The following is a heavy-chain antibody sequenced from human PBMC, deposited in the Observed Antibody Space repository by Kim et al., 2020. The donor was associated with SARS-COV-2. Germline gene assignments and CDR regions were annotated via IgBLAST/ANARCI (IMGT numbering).Heavy chain of an antibody. V-gene: IGHV1-69*04. Sequence: SVKVSCKAFGDTFDSYPISWVRQAPGQGLEWVGRVIPRVGIASYAQSFQGRVSITADKSTTTAYMELSSLRSEDTAVYFCARDREDGLFGVINSQYYMD. CDR1: GDTFDSYP. D-gene: IGHD2-21*01. J-gene: IGHJ6*03. CDR2: VIPRVGIA. CDR3: ARDREDGLFGVINSQYYMD.